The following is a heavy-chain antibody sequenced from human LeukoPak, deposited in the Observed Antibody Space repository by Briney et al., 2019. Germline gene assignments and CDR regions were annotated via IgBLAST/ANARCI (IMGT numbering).Heavy chain of an antibody. CDR1: GDSIGSGYF. CDR3: ARASIAGVGNETPSYWFDS. D-gene: IGHD6-6*01. CDR2: MSYDGST. V-gene: IGHV4-38-2*01. Sequence: SETLSLTCGVSGDSIGSGYFWAWIRQPPGRGLAMIGSMSYDGSTQYNPSLQSRATISGATSNNNFSLKLSSLTAAHTAVYDCARASIAGVGNETPSYWFDSWSQGKVVTVSS. J-gene: IGHJ5*01.